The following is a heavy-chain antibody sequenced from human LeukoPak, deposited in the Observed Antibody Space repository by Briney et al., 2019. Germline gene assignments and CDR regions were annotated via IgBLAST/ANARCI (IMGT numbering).Heavy chain of an antibody. D-gene: IGHD7-27*01. J-gene: IGHJ4*02. CDR3: ARDKGLGRHHLSAFDY. CDR1: GGSISSGGYY. V-gene: IGHV4-31*03. Sequence: PSQTLSLTCTVSGGSISSGGYYWSWIRQHPGKGLEWIGYIYYSGSTYYNPSLKSRVTISVDTSKNQFSLKLSSVTAADTAVYYCARDKGLGRHHLSAFDYWGEGTLVTVSS. CDR2: IYYSGST.